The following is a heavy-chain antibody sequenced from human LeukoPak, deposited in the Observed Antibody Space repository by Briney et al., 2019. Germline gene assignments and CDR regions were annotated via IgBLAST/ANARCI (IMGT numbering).Heavy chain of an antibody. D-gene: IGHD3-10*01. CDR3: ARGNKMVRGVITYYYYYGMDV. V-gene: IGHV1-8*02. CDR1: GGTFSSYA. J-gene: IGHJ6*02. CDR2: MNPNSGNT. Sequence: GASVKVSCKASGGTFSSYAISWVRQAPGQGLEWMGWMNPNSGNTGYAQKFQGRVTMTRNTSISTAYMELSSLRSGDTAVYYCARGNKMVRGVITYYYYYGMDVWGQGTTVTVSS.